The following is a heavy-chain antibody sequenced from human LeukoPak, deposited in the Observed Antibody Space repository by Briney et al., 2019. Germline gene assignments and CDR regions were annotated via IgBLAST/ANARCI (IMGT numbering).Heavy chain of an antibody. CDR2: FDPEDVET. CDR1: GNTFTDLS. V-gene: IGHV1-24*01. CDR3: ATLGVGIEGVWGANWFDP. J-gene: IGHJ5*02. D-gene: IGHD3-16*01. Sequence: ASVKVSCKVSGNTFTDLSMNWVRQAPGKGLEWMGGFDPEDVETIYAQKFQGRVTMTEDTSTDTAYMELSSLRSEDTAVYYCATLGVGIEGVWGANWFDPWGQGTLVTVSS.